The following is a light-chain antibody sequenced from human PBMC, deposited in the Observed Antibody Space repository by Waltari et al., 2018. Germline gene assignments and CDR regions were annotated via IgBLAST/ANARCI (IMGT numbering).Light chain of an antibody. V-gene: IGLV2-14*03. Sequence: QSALTQPASVSGSPGQPITISCTGTSGDIGVFHYVSWYQQHPGKVPKLLIYAVSKRPSGLSNRFSGSKSGNTASLTISGLQAEDEADYYCSSYTNSNTWVFGGGTKLTVL. CDR3: SSYTNSNTWV. J-gene: IGLJ3*02. CDR2: AVS. CDR1: SGDIGVFHY.